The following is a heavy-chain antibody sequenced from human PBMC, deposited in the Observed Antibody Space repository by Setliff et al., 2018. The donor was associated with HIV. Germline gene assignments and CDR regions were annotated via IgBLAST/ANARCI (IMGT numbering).Heavy chain of an antibody. V-gene: IGHV1-2*02. D-gene: IGHD3-22*01. J-gene: IGHJ4*02. Sequence: ASVKVSCKASGYTFTGYYMHWVRQAPGQGLEWMGWINPNSGGTNYAQKFQGRVTMTRDTSISTAYMELSRLRSDDTAVYYCARDLPPAMIVVAAGDCWGQGTLVTVSS. CDR2: INPNSGGT. CDR3: ARDLPPAMIVVAAGDC. CDR1: GYTFTGYY.